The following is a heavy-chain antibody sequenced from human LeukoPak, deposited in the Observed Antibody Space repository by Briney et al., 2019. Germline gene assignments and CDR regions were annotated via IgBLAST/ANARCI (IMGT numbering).Heavy chain of an antibody. CDR1: GGSISSYY. CDR2: IYYSGST. CDR3: AGEELRFLEWTNWFDP. Sequence: SETLSLTCTVSGGSISSYYWSWIRQPPGKGLEWIGYIYYSGSTNYNPSLKSRVTISVDTSKNQFSLKLSSVTAADTAVYYCAGEELRFLEWTNWFDPWGQGTLVTVSS. V-gene: IGHV4-59*01. D-gene: IGHD3-3*01. J-gene: IGHJ5*02.